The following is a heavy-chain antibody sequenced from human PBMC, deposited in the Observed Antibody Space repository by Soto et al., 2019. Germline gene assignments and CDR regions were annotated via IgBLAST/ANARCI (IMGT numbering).Heavy chain of an antibody. CDR2: IYHSGST. CDR3: ARVPTH. V-gene: IGHV4-30-2*01. Sequence: QLPLQESGSGLVKPSQTLSLTCAVSGVSISSGGYSWSWTRQPPGKGLEWIGYIYHSGSTYYNPSLKSRVTISVDRSKNQFSLKLSSVTAAGTAGSYWARVPTHGGQGSLVTGSS. J-gene: IGHJ4*02. CDR1: GVSISSGGYS.